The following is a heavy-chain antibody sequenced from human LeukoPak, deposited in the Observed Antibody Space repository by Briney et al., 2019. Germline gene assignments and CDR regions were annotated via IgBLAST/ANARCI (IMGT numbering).Heavy chain of an antibody. CDR3: AKDRRYYGSGSSLDY. D-gene: IGHD3-10*01. Sequence: PGGSLRLSCAASGFTFSSYGMHWVRQAPGKGLEWVAFIRYDGSNKYYADSVKGRFTISRDNSKNTLYLQMNSLRAECTAVYYCAKDRRYYGSGSSLDYWGQGTLVTVSS. CDR2: IRYDGSNK. CDR1: GFTFSSYG. J-gene: IGHJ4*02. V-gene: IGHV3-30*02.